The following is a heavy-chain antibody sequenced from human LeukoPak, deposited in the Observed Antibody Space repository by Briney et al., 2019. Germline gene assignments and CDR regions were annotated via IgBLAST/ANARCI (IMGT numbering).Heavy chain of an antibody. D-gene: IGHD5-18*01. V-gene: IGHV4-34*01. J-gene: IGHJ6*03. Sequence: SETLSLTCAVYGGSFSGYYWSWIRQPPGKGLEWIGEINHSGSTNYNPSLKSRVTISVDTSKNQFSLKLSSVTAADTAVHYCARKGLPKNYYYYMDVWGKGTTVTISS. CDR3: ARKGLPKNYYYYMDV. CDR2: INHSGST. CDR1: GGSFSGYY.